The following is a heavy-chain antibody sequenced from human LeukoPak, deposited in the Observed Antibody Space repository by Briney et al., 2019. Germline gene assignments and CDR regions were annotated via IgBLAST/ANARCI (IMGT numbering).Heavy chain of an antibody. J-gene: IGHJ3*02. CDR2: IYYSGST. CDR1: GGSISSYY. V-gene: IGHV4-59*01. CDR3: ARDYYDSSGYYSRAFDI. D-gene: IGHD3-22*01. Sequence: PSETLSLTCTVSGGSISSYYWSWIRQPPGKGLEWIGYIYYSGSTKYNPSLKSRVTISVDTSKNQFSLKLSSVTAADTAVYYCARDYYDSSGYYSRAFDIWGQGTMVTVSS.